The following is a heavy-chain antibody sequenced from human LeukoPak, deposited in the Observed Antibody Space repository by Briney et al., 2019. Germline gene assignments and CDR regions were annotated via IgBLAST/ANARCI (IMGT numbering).Heavy chain of an antibody. V-gene: IGHV3-7*05. J-gene: IGHJ3*02. D-gene: IGHD3-16*01. CDR1: GFTFSSYW. CDR2: IKQDGSEK. Sequence: AGGSLRLSCAASGFTFSSYWMSWVRQAPGIGLEWVANIKQDGSEKYYVDSVRGRFTISRDNAKSSLYLQINSLRAEDTAVYYCARDLGGGLWPNAFDIWGQGTMVTVSS. CDR3: ARDLGGGLWPNAFDI.